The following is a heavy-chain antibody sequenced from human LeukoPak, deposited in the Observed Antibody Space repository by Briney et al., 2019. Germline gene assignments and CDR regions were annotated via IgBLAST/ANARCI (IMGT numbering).Heavy chain of an antibody. CDR3: ARELPRLPLDY. CDR2: IYYSGST. CDR1: GGSISSSSYY. Sequence: SETLSLTCTVSGGSISSSSYYWGWIRQPPGKGLEWIGNIYYSGSTYYNPSLKSRVTISVDTSKNQFSLKLSSVTAADTAVYYCARELPRLPLDYWGQGTLVTVSS. D-gene: IGHD5-18*01. J-gene: IGHJ4*02. V-gene: IGHV4-39*07.